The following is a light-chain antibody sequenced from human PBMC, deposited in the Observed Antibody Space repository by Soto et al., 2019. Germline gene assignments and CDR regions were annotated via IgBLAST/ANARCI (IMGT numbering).Light chain of an antibody. CDR3: QQYAESPIT. V-gene: IGKV3-20*01. Sequence: EMVLTQAPGSLSLSPWDGITLCCISSETIKKNYLAWYQQQPGQAPRLLIYAASRRAAGIPDRFSGGGSGTDFTLTISRLEPEDIAVFYCQQYAESPITFGQGTRLEIK. CDR2: AAS. CDR1: ETIKKNY. J-gene: IGKJ5*01.